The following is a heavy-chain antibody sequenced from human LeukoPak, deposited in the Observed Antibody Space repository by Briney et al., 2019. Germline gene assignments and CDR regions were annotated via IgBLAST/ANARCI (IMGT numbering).Heavy chain of an antibody. CDR2: ISDSGTTI. CDR3: ARRTTIFGVGYYMDV. CDR1: GFTFSSYS. J-gene: IGHJ6*03. V-gene: IGHV3-48*01. Sequence: GGSLRLSCAASGFTFSSYSMNWVRQAPGKGLEWVSYISDSGTTIYYADSVKGRFTSSRSSAWSSLYLQMSSLRAEDTAVYYCARRTTIFGVGYYMDVWGKGTTVTVSS. D-gene: IGHD3-3*01.